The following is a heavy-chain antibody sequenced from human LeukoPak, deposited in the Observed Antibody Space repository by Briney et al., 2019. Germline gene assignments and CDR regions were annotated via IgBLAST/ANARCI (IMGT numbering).Heavy chain of an antibody. CDR1: GFTFDDYG. CDR2: ISRSGSTI. CDR3: ARDRGPHSSSPNSGAFDI. D-gene: IGHD6-6*01. J-gene: IGHJ3*02. Sequence: PGGSLRLSCAASGFTFDDYGMSWVRQAPGKGLEWVSYISRSGSTIYYADSVKGRFTISRDNAKNSLYLQMNSLRAEDTAVYYCARDRGPHSSSPNSGAFDIWGQGTMVTVSS. V-gene: IGHV3-11*04.